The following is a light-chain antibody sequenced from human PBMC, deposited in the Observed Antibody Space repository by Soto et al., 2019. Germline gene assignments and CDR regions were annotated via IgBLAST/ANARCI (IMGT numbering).Light chain of an antibody. V-gene: IGKV1-12*01. CDR3: QQSFRTPLT. CDR2: EAS. J-gene: IGKJ4*01. CDR1: QDISSW. Sequence: DIQMTQSPSSVSASVGDRVTITCRASQDISSWLAWYQQKPGKAPVLLIYEASRLQSGVPSRFSGRGSGTDFTLTINSLQPEDFGTYYCQQSFRTPLTFGGGTKVEIK.